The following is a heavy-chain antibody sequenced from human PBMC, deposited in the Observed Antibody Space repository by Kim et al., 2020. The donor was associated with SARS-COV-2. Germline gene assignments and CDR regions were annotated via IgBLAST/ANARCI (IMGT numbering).Heavy chain of an antibody. Sequence: KYYVDSVKGRFTISRDNAKNSVYLQMNILRAEDTAVYYCARGPSYWYFDLWGRGTLVTVSS. V-gene: IGHV3-7*03. CDR3: ARGPSYWYFDL. J-gene: IGHJ2*01. CDR2: K. D-gene: IGHD3-10*01.